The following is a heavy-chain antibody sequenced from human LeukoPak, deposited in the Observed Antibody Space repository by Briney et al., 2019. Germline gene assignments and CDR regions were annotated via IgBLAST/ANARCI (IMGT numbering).Heavy chain of an antibody. D-gene: IGHD3-22*01. CDR1: GFTFSSNA. J-gene: IGHJ3*01. Sequence: GGSLRLSCAASGFTFSSNAMSWVRQAPGKGLEWASAITGSGDTTYYADSVKGRFTISRDNSKNTLYLQMKSLRAEDTAVYYCAKQDSSVYSAFDFWGQGTKVTISS. V-gene: IGHV3-23*01. CDR2: ITGSGDTT. CDR3: AKQDSSVYSAFDF.